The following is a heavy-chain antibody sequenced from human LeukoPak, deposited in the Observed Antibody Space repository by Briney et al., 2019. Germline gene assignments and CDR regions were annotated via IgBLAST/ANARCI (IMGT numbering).Heavy chain of an antibody. J-gene: IGHJ4*02. CDR1: GYTFTSYY. Sequence: ASVKVSCKASGYTFTSYYMHWVRQAPGQGLEWMAIINPSGGSTSYAQKFQGRVTVTRGTSTSTVYMELSSLRSEDMAVYYCARDSRPSYDSSAYYYPGDYWGQGTLVTVSS. V-gene: IGHV1-46*01. CDR3: ARDSRPSYDSSAYYYPGDY. D-gene: IGHD3-22*01. CDR2: INPSGGST.